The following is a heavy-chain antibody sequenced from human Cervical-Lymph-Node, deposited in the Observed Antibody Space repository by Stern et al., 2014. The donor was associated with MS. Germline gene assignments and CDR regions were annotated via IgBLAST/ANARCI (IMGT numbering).Heavy chain of an antibody. Sequence: VQLVESGPEVKRPGESLKISCQASGYTFTSYWIGWVRQMPGKGLEWIAIIFPGGSDIRYSPSFQGQVTISAAKSSSTAYLQWNNLKASDPAIYYCARQRYFDYWGQGTLVTVSS. CDR1: GYTFTSYW. V-gene: IGHV5-51*01. CDR2: IFPGGSDI. CDR3: ARQRYFDY. J-gene: IGHJ4*02.